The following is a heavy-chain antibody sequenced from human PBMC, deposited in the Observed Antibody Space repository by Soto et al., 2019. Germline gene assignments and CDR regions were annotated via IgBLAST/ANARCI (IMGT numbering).Heavy chain of an antibody. CDR1: GGSISSSNW. CDR2: ILHSGNT. V-gene: IGHV4-4*02. D-gene: IGHD1-26*01. CDR3: AKEEGGPKVLESFHH. Sequence: QVQLQESGPGLVKPSGTLSLTCAVSGGSISSSNWWSWVRQPPGKGLEWIGEILHSGNTNYNPSLSSRVTISVDESKNQFSLRLRSVTAADTAVYYCAKEEGGPKVLESFHHWGQGTLVTVSS. J-gene: IGHJ1*01.